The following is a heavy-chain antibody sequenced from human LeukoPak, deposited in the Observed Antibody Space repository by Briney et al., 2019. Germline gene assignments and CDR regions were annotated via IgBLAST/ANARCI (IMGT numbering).Heavy chain of an antibody. CDR3: TRHDVVPIIGHGMAV. V-gene: IGHV4-59*08. J-gene: IGHJ6*02. D-gene: IGHD2-2*01. Sequence: PSETLSLTCTVSGASIGSYYWSWIRQPPGRGLEWIGYISPNGCTLYTPSLRSRVTISRDTSDNQFSLILSSVTAADTAIYYCTRHDVVPIIGHGMAVWGQGTTVTVSS. CDR2: ISPNGCT. CDR1: GASIGSYY.